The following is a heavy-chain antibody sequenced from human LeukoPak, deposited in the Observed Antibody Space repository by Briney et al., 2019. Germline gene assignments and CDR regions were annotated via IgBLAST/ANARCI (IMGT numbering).Heavy chain of an antibody. Sequence: SETLSLTCTVSGGSISSSSYYWGWIRQPPGKGLEWIGSIYYSGSTYYNPSLKSRVTISVDTSKNQFSLKVSSVTAADTAVYYCARLEGRITMIVVVTPMNAFDIWGQGTMVTVSS. D-gene: IGHD3-22*01. CDR1: GGSISSSSYY. CDR2: IYYSGST. J-gene: IGHJ3*02. CDR3: ARLEGRITMIVVVTPMNAFDI. V-gene: IGHV4-39*01.